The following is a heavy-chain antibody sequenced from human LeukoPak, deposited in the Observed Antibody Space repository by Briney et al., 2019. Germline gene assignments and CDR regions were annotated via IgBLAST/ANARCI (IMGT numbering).Heavy chain of an antibody. Sequence: SVKVSCKASGGTFSSYAISWVRQAPGQGLEWMGGIIPIFGTANYAQKFQGRVTITADESTSTAYMELSSLRSEDTAVYYCARERYYYDSSDYYRAFDYWGQGTLVTVSS. J-gene: IGHJ4*02. CDR3: ARERYYYDSSDYYRAFDY. D-gene: IGHD3-22*01. V-gene: IGHV1-69*13. CDR2: IIPIFGTA. CDR1: GGTFSSYA.